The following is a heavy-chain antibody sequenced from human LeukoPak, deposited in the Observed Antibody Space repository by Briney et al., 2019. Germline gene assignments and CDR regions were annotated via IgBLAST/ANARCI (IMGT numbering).Heavy chain of an antibody. V-gene: IGHV4-59*01. CDR2: IYYSGST. J-gene: IGHJ6*02. CDR3: AREDCSGTSCSEYV. Sequence: SETLSLTCTVSGGSISSYYWSWIRQPPGKGLEWIGYIYYSGSTNYNPSLKSRVTISVDTSKNQFSLKLSSVTAADTAVYYCAREDCSGTSCSEYVRGQGTTVTVSS. D-gene: IGHD2-2*01. CDR1: GGSISSYY.